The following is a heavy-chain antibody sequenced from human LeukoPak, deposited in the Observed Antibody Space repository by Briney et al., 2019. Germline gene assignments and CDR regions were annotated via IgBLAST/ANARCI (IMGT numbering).Heavy chain of an antibody. Sequence: EGSLRLSCAASGFTFSSYSMNWVRQAPGKGLEWVSSISTSSRYIYYADSVKGRFTISRDNAKTSLYLQMNSLRAEDTAVYYCAPLGVLISGYRAFDIWGQGTMVAVSS. D-gene: IGHD3-3*01. CDR1: GFTFSSYS. CDR2: ISTSSRYI. V-gene: IGHV3-21*01. J-gene: IGHJ3*02. CDR3: APLGVLISGYRAFDI.